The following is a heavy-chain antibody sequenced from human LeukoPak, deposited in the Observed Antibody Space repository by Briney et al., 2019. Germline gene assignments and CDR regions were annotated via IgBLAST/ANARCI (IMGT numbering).Heavy chain of an antibody. D-gene: IGHD6-19*01. CDR3: ARERAVAGTFADAFDI. CDR2: IYYSGST. V-gene: IGHV4-59*01. CDR1: GGSISSYY. J-gene: IGHJ3*02. Sequence: SETLSLTCTVSGGSISSYYWSWIRQPPGKGLEWIGYIYYSGSTNYNPSLKSRVTISVDTSKNQFSLKLSSVTAADTAVYYCARERAVAGTFADAFDIWGQGTMVTVSP.